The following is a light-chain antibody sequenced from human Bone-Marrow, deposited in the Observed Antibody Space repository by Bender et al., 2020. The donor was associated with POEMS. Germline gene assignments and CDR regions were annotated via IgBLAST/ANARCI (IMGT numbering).Light chain of an antibody. J-gene: IGLJ3*02. CDR2: DVN. CDR3: SSYTTYSTWV. V-gene: IGLV2-14*03. CDR1: SRDSGGYHY. Sequence: QSALTQPASVSGSPGQSITISCAGTSRDSGGYHYVSWYQQHPGRAPKLMIYDVNNRASGVSNRFSGSKSGNAASLTISGLQAEDEADYYCSSYTTYSTWVFGGGTKVTVL.